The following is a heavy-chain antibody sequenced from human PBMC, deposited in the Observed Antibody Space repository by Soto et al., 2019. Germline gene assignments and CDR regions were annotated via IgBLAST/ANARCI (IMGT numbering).Heavy chain of an antibody. Sequence: QITLKESGPTLVKPTQTLTLTCTFSGFSLTTSGEAVGWIRQPPGKALEWLALLYLDDDKSSSPSLKSRLTNTKDTSKNQVVLTMTHMDPVDTATYYCAHIPGSGQLLYSYYYYVDVWGKGTTVTVSS. D-gene: IGHD3-10*01. CDR2: LYLDDDK. CDR3: AHIPGSGQLLYSYYYYVDV. J-gene: IGHJ6*03. CDR1: GFSLTTSGEA. V-gene: IGHV2-5*02.